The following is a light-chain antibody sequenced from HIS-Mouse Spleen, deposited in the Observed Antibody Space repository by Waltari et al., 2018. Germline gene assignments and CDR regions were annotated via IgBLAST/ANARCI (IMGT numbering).Light chain of an antibody. J-gene: IGLJ3*02. CDR2: EVS. Sequence: QSALTQPPSASGSPGQSVTISRTGTSRDVGGYNYVSRYQQHPGKAPKLMIYEVSKRPSGVPDRFSGSKSGNTASLTVSGLQAEDEADYYCSSYAGSNNWVFGGGTKLTVL. CDR3: SSYAGSNNWV. CDR1: SRDVGGYNY. V-gene: IGLV2-8*01.